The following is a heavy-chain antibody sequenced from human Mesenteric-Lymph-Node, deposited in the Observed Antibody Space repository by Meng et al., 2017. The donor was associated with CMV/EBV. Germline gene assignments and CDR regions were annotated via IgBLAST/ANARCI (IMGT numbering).Heavy chain of an antibody. CDR1: RFTFSDYY. J-gene: IGHJ4*02. D-gene: IGHD3-10*01. Sequence: GESLKISCAASRFTFSDYYMSWVRQAPGKGLEWVSSISSSSSYIYYADSVKGRFTISRDNAKNSLYLQMNSLRAEDTAVYYCARGYGYPSSGDYWGQGTLVTVSS. CDR2: ISSSSSYI. CDR3: ARGYGYPSSGDY. V-gene: IGHV3-21*01.